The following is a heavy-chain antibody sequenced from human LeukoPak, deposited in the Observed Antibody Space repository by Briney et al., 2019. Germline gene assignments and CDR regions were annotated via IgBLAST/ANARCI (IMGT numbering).Heavy chain of an antibody. J-gene: IGHJ6*03. V-gene: IGHV4-59*12. D-gene: IGHD3-9*01. Sequence: PSETLSLTCAVYGGSFSGYYWSWIRQPPGKGLEWIGYIYYSGSTNYNPSLKSRVTISVDTSKNQFSLKLSSVTSADTAVYYCARNKILTGYYSYYYYYMDVWGKGTTVTISS. CDR1: GGSFSGYY. CDR3: ARNKILTGYYSYYYYYMDV. CDR2: IYYSGST.